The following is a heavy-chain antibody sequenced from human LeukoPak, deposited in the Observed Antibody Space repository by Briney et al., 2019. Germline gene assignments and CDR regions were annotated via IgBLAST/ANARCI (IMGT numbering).Heavy chain of an antibody. D-gene: IGHD1-26*01. CDR1: GYTFTSYY. CDR3: ASLQGIVGATDY. Sequence: ASVTVSCKASGYTFTSYYMHWVRQAPGQGLEWMGIINPSGGSTSYAQKFQGRVTMTRDTSTSTVYMELSSLRSEDTAVYYCASLQGIVGATDYWGQGTLVTVSS. J-gene: IGHJ4*02. V-gene: IGHV1-46*01. CDR2: INPSGGST.